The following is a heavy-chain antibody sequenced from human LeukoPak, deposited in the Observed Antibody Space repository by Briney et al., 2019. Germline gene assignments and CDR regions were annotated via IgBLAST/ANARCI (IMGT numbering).Heavy chain of an antibody. Sequence: GGSLRLSCAASGFTFSSYAMSWVRQAPGKGLEWVSAISGSGGSTYYADSAKGRFTISRDNSKNTLYLQMNSLRAEDTAVYYCAKRFGAAGAAFDYWGQGTLVTVSS. CDR3: AKRFGAAGAAFDY. J-gene: IGHJ4*02. D-gene: IGHD6-13*01. CDR1: GFTFSSYA. CDR2: ISGSGGST. V-gene: IGHV3-23*01.